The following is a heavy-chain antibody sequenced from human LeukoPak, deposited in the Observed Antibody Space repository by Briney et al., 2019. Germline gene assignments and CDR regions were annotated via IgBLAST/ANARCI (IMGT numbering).Heavy chain of an antibody. CDR3: ARARGTTVTTWGHYFDY. D-gene: IGHD4-17*01. Sequence: GGSLRLSCAASGFTFSSYAMSWVRQAPGRGLEWVSTISGSADTTDYADSVKGRFTISKDNSKNTLYLQMNSLRAEDTAVYYCARARGTTVTTWGHYFDYWGQGTLVTVSS. CDR2: ISGSADTT. CDR1: GFTFSSYA. J-gene: IGHJ4*02. V-gene: IGHV3-23*01.